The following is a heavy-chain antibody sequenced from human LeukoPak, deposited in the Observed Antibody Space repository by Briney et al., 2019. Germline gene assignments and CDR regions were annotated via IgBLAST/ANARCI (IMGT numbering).Heavy chain of an antibody. V-gene: IGHV4-4*09. Sequence: PSETLSLTCSVSGVSISSYYWSWVRQPPGKVLEWIGYIYASGSTNYNPSLKSRVTISVDPSKNQFSLNLTSVTAADTAVYYCARHGSVRSPLGPWGQGTLVTVSS. CDR3: ARHGSVRSPLGP. CDR1: GVSISSYY. CDR2: IYASGST. D-gene: IGHD3-10*01. J-gene: IGHJ5*02.